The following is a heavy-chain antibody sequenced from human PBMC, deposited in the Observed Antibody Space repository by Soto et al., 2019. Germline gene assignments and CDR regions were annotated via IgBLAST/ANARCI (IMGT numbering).Heavy chain of an antibody. CDR1: GYAFTSYG. V-gene: IGHV1-18*01. J-gene: IGHJ4*02. CDR2: ISAYNGNT. D-gene: IGHD3-22*01. CDR3: ARDLGRDSTPPAY. Sequence: ASVKVSCKASGYAFTSYGISWVRQAPLQGLEWMGWISAYNGNTNYEQKLQGRATMTTDTYTSTAYMELRSLRHDDTAVYYCARDLGRDSTPPAYWGKGTMLTASS.